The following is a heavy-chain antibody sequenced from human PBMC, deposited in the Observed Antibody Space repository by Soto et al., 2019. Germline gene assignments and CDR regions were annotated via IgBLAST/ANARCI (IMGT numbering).Heavy chain of an antibody. CDR3: ARVDLHLWGGGYLDL. CDR1: GFMFSAYG. CDR2: IWYDGSKK. J-gene: IGHJ2*01. Sequence: QVQLVESGGGVVQPGRSLRLSCAASGFMFSAYGMHWVRQAPGKGLEWVAVIWYDGSKKYYEDSVKGRFTISRDNSKSTLYLQMNRLRAEDTGVYSGARVDLHLWGGGYLDLWGRGTLVTVSS. D-gene: IGHD5-18*01. V-gene: IGHV3-33*01.